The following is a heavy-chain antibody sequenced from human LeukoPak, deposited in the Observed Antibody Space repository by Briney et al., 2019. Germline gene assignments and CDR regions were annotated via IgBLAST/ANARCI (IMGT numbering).Heavy chain of an antibody. CDR3: ARGFGSGSYYYYYYYMDV. D-gene: IGHD1-26*01. Sequence: SETLSLTCAVYGGSFSGYYWSWIRQPPGKGLEWIGEINHSGSTNYNPSLKSRVTISVDTSKSQFSLKLSSVTAADTAVYYCARGFGSGSYYYYYYYMDVWGKGTTVTVSS. CDR1: GGSFSGYY. J-gene: IGHJ6*03. CDR2: INHSGST. V-gene: IGHV4-34*01.